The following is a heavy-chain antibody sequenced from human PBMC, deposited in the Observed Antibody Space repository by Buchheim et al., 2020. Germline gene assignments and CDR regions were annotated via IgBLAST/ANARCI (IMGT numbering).Heavy chain of an antibody. D-gene: IGHD2-21*02. CDR3: ARDLTHNIVVGTDYYGMDV. Sequence: QVQLQESGPGLVKPSETLSLTCTVSGVSISGYYWSWIRQPPGKGLEWIGYIYYTGSTNYNPTLKSRVTISVDTSKNQLSMRLTSVTAADTAVYYCARDLTHNIVVGTDYYGMDVWGQGTT. J-gene: IGHJ6*02. CDR2: IYYTGST. CDR1: GVSISGYY. V-gene: IGHV4-59*01.